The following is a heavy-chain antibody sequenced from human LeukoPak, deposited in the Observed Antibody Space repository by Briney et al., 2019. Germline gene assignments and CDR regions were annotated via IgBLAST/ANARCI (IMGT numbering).Heavy chain of an antibody. J-gene: IGHJ4*02. CDR2: IYYSGSI. CDR3: ARYSGSYSGFDY. Sequence: PSETLSLTCTVSGGSISSYYWSWIRQPPGKGLEWIGYIYYSGSINYNPSLKSRVTISVDTSKNQFSLRLRSVTAADTAVYYCARYSGSYSGFDYWGQGTLVTVSS. D-gene: IGHD1-26*01. CDR1: GGSISSYY. V-gene: IGHV4-59*08.